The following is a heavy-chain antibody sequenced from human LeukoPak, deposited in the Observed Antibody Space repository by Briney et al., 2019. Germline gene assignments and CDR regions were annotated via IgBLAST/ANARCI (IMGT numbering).Heavy chain of an antibody. Sequence: GGSLRLSCAASGFTFSSYAMSWVRQAPGKGLEWVSAISGSGGSTYYADSVKGRFTISRDNSKNTLYLQMNSLRAEDTAVYYCAKDPRTVNDYYDSSGPFDYWGQGTLVTVSS. J-gene: IGHJ4*02. CDR1: GFTFSSYA. D-gene: IGHD3-22*01. V-gene: IGHV3-23*01. CDR2: ISGSGGST. CDR3: AKDPRTVNDYYDSSGPFDY.